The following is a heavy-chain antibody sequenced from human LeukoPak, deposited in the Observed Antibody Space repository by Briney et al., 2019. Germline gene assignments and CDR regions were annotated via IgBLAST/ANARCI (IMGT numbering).Heavy chain of an antibody. CDR3: ARGTYYYGSGSYPFDY. D-gene: IGHD3-10*01. Sequence: KTSETLSLTCTVSGGSISSYYWNWIRQPAGKGLEWIGRIYTSGSTNYNPSLKSRVTMSVDTSKNQFSLKLSSVTAADTAVYYCARGTYYYGSGSYPFDYWGQGTLVTVSS. V-gene: IGHV4-4*07. CDR1: GGSISSYY. CDR2: IYTSGST. J-gene: IGHJ4*02.